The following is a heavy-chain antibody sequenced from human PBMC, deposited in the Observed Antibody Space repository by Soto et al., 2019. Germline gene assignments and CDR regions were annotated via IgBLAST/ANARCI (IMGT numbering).Heavy chain of an antibody. CDR2: IKPTSGGT. Sequence: ASVKVSCNASAYTFTGYYVYCWRQPPGQGLEWMGWIKPTSGGTKYAQKFQGRVTMTRETSITTAYMELSSLSFADPAVSSCARGHLERRPYYYRMDVWGQGTTVTVSS. D-gene: IGHD1-1*01. J-gene: IGHJ6*02. CDR1: AYTFTGYY. CDR3: ARGHLERRPYYYRMDV. V-gene: IGHV1-2*02.